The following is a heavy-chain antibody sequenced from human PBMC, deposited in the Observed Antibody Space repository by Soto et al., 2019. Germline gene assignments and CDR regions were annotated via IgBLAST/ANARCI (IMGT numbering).Heavy chain of an antibody. J-gene: IGHJ1*01. V-gene: IGHV4-30-4*01. CDR2: IYFSGST. CDR3: ARWHEYGQVGRYFRH. D-gene: IGHD3-10*01. Sequence: QVQLQESGPGLVRPSQTLSLTCTVSGDSINSGDFYWSWIRQPPGQGLEWIGYIYFSGSTYYNPSLKSRATLSIDTSKNQFALNLRFMTAADTAVYYCARWHEYGQVGRYFRHWGQGTLVTVSS. CDR1: GDSINSGDFY.